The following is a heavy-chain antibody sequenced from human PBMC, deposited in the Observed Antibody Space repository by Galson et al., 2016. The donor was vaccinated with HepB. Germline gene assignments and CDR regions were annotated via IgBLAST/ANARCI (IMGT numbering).Heavy chain of an antibody. CDR1: GFTFSTYW. V-gene: IGHV3-23*01. Sequence: SLRLSCAASGFTFSTYWMNWVRQTPGKGLQWVSGISGRAGTTYYADSVKGRFTISRDNSKNTLYLQMISLRAEDTAVYYCAKSFAALRYFDYWGQGTLITVSS. CDR3: AKSFAALRYFDY. D-gene: IGHD6-6*01. CDR2: ISGRAGTT. J-gene: IGHJ4*02.